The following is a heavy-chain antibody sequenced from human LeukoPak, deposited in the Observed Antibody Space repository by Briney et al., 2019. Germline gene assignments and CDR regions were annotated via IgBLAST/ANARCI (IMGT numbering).Heavy chain of an antibody. D-gene: IGHD5-18*01. Sequence: PSETLSLTCTVSGGSISSHYWSWIRQPPGKGLEWIGYIYYSGSTNYNPSLKSRVTISVDTSKNQISLKLSSVTAADTAVYYCARDLGGYSYGYFDYWGQGTLVTVSS. CDR1: GGSISSHY. V-gene: IGHV4-59*11. CDR2: IYYSGST. CDR3: ARDLGGYSYGYFDY. J-gene: IGHJ4*02.